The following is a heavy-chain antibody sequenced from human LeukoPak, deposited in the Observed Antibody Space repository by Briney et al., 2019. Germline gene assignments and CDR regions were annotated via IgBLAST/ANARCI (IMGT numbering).Heavy chain of an antibody. CDR1: GFTFSSYA. CDR3: ERERLRSYNWFDP. J-gene: IGHJ5*02. CDR2: ISYDGSNK. D-gene: IGHD5-12*01. V-gene: IGHV3-30*01. Sequence: GTSLRLSCAASGFTFSSYAMHWVRQAPGKGLEWVAVISYDGSNKYYADSVKGRFTISRDNSKNTLYLQMNSLRAEDTAVYYCERERLRSYNWFDPWGQGTLVTVSS.